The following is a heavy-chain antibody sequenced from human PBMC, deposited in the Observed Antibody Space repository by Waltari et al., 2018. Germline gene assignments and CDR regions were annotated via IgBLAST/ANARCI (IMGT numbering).Heavy chain of an antibody. V-gene: IGHV4-4*07. Sequence: VKPSETLSLTCSVSGGSLSSPWWSWIRQPAGKGLEWIGRIYISGTTNKNPSLESRITVSLDTPKNQFSLKLTSVSAADTAVYYCARQATSWSGFDYWGPGIQVTVSS. J-gene: IGHJ4*02. D-gene: IGHD2-15*01. CDR3: ARQATSWSGFDY. CDR1: GGSLSSPW. CDR2: IYISGTT.